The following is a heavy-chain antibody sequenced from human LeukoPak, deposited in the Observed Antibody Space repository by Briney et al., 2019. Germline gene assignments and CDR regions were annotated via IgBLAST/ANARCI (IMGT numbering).Heavy chain of an antibody. V-gene: IGHV3-13*01. J-gene: IGHJ5*01. CDR3: AKDRHAPGRYCSSTSCFPFDS. D-gene: IGHD2-2*01. CDR1: GFTFSSYD. CDR2: IGTAGDT. Sequence: SGGSLRLSCAASGFTFSSYDMHWVRQATGKGLEWVSAIGTAGDTYYPGSVKGRFTISRENAKNSLYLQMNSLRAGDTAVYYCAKDRHAPGRYCSSTSCFPFDSWGQGTLVTVSS.